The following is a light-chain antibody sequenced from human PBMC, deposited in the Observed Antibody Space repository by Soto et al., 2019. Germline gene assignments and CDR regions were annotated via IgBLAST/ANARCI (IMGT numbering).Light chain of an antibody. J-gene: IGLJ1*01. CDR1: TSDVGGYNY. CDR2: EVS. V-gene: IGLV2-8*01. CDR3: SSYAGSNIYV. Sequence: QSALTQPPSASGSPGQSVTISRTGTTSDVGGYNYVSWYQQHPGKAPKLMIYEVSKRTSGVPDRFSGSKSGNTASLTVCGPEAEDEADYYCSSYAGSNIYVFGTGTKLTVL.